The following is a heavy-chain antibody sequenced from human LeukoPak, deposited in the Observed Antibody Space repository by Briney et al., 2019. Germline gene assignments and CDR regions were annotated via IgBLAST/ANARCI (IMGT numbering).Heavy chain of an antibody. CDR2: IFYSGST. J-gene: IGHJ4*02. D-gene: IGHD6-13*01. CDR3: ARSGGSSSWFDY. V-gene: IGHV4-39*01. CDR1: SGSISNSNYY. Sequence: SETLSLTCSVSSGSISNSNYYWGWIRQPPGKGLEWIGSIFYSGSTDYNPSLKSRVTISVDTSKNQFSLTLNSVTAADTAVYFCARSGGSSSWFDYWGQGTLVTVSS.